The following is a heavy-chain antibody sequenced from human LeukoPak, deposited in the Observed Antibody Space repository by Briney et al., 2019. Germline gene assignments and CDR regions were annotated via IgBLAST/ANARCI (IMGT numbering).Heavy chain of an antibody. CDR3: ARPPGITIFGVEPSFDY. D-gene: IGHD3-3*01. CDR2: ISYDGSNK. V-gene: IGHV3-30*03. Sequence: GGSLRLSCAASGFTVSSNYMTWVRQAPGKGLEWVAVISYDGSNKYYADSVKGRFTISRDNSKNTLYLQMNSLRAEDTAVYYCARPPGITIFGVEPSFDYWGQGTLVTVSS. J-gene: IGHJ4*02. CDR1: GFTVSSNY.